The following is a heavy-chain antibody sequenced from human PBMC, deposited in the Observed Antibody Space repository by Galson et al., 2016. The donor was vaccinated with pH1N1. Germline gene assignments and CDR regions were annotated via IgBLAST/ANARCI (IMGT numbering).Heavy chain of an antibody. CDR3: ARAADHSAMTQPLDS. CDR2: FIPMLTLA. Sequence: SVKVSCKASGGTFTSHTINWVRQAPGQGLEWMGRFIPMLTLATYAQKFQGRVTITADKSTHTAYMEIRSLTSEDTVIYYCARAADHSAMTQPLDSWGQGTLITVSS. V-gene: IGHV1-69*10. D-gene: IGHD1-14*01. J-gene: IGHJ4*02. CDR1: GGTFTSHT.